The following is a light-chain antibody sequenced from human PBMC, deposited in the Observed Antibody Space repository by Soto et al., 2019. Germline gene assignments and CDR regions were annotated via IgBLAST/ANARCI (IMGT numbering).Light chain of an antibody. CDR2: AAS. CDR1: QGISSY. Sequence: DIPLTQSPCFLSASVGDRVTITCRASQGISSYLAWYQQKPGKAPNLLIFAASTLQSGVPSRFSGTRSGTDFTLTISSLQPEDFASYYCQQLYSFPYTFGQGTKLDIK. J-gene: IGKJ2*01. V-gene: IGKV1-9*01. CDR3: QQLYSFPYT.